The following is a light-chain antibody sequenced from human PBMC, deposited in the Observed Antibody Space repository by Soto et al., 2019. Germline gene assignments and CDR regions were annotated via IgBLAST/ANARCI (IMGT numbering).Light chain of an antibody. Sequence: QSALTQPPSASGSPGQSVTISCTGTSSDVGGYDFVSWYQQHPGKAPKLIIYEVSKWPSGVPDRFSGSKSGNTASLTVSGLQAEDEADYYCASYAGGHYNWVFGGGTK. V-gene: IGLV2-8*01. CDR1: SSDVGGYDF. J-gene: IGLJ3*02. CDR2: EVS. CDR3: ASYAGGHYNWV.